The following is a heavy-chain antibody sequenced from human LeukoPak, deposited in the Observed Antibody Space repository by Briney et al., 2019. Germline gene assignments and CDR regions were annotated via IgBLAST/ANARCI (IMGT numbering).Heavy chain of an antibody. CDR2: ISYDGSNK. CDR1: GFTFSSYG. V-gene: IGHV3-30*03. D-gene: IGHD3-10*01. J-gene: IGHJ4*02. Sequence: PGGSLRLSCAASGFTFSSYGMHWVRQAPGKGLEWVAVISYDGSNKYYADSVKGRSTISRDNSKNTLYLQMNSLRAEDTAVYYCARPGMVRGVAHAGPHWGQGTLVTVSS. CDR3: ARPGMVRGVAHAGPH.